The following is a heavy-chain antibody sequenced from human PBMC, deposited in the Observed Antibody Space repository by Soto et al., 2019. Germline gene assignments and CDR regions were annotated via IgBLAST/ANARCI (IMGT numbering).Heavy chain of an antibody. CDR1: GFIFNTYD. Sequence: QVQLVESGGGVVQPGRSLRLSCAASGFIFNTYDMHWVRQAPGKGLEWVAVISYDGSNKYYADSVKGRLTISRDNSKKMLYLQMNSLRPEDTAVYYCAKGQHCSSTSCYFYYYGMDVWGQGTKFAVSS. J-gene: IGHJ6*02. CDR2: ISYDGSNK. D-gene: IGHD2-2*01. V-gene: IGHV3-30*18. CDR3: AKGQHCSSTSCYFYYYGMDV.